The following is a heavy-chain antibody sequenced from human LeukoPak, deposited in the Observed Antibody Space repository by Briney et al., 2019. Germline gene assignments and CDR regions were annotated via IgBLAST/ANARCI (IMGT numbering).Heavy chain of an antibody. Sequence: GGSLRLSCAASGFTFSSYAMSWVRQAPGKGLEWVSAISGSGGSTYYADSAKGRFTISRDNSKNTLYLQMNSLRAEDTAVYYCARGYSGYDPPLPDYWGQGTLVTVSS. V-gene: IGHV3-23*01. CDR3: ARGYSGYDPPLPDY. CDR1: GFTFSSYA. D-gene: IGHD5-12*01. J-gene: IGHJ4*02. CDR2: ISGSGGST.